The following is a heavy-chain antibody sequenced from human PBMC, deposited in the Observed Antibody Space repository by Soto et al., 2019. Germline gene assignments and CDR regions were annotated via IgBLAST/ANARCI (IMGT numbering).Heavy chain of an antibody. CDR2: ISYDGSNK. J-gene: IGHJ6*02. Sequence: GGSLRLSCAASGFTFSSYGMHWVRQAPGKGLEWVAVISYDGSNKYYADSVKGRFTISRDNSKNTLYLQMNSLRAEDTAVYYCATDRTPKPLVPDSYYYGMDVWGQGTTVTVSS. CDR1: GFTFSSYG. D-gene: IGHD6-13*01. CDR3: ATDRTPKPLVPDSYYYGMDV. V-gene: IGHV3-30*03.